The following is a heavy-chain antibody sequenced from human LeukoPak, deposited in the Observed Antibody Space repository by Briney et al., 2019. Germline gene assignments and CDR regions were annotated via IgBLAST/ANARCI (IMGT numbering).Heavy chain of an antibody. D-gene: IGHD3-22*01. CDR3: AKGTYYYDSGGEVAFDI. V-gene: IGHV3-30*18. J-gene: IGHJ3*02. CDR1: GFTFSSYA. CDR2: ISYDGSNK. Sequence: GGSLRLSCAASGFTFSSYAMSWVRQAPGKGLEWVAVISYDGSNKYYADSVKGRFTISRDNSKNTLYLQMNSLRAEDTAVYYCAKGTYYYDSGGEVAFDIWGQGTMVTVSS.